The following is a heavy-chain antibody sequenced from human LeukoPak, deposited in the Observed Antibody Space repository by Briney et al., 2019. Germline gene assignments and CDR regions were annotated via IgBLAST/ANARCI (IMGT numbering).Heavy chain of an antibody. V-gene: IGHV4-39*01. CDR1: GGSISSSSYY. Sequence: PSETLSLTCTVSGGSISSSSYYWGWIRQPPGKGLEWIGSIYYSGSTYYNPSLKSRVTISVDTSKNQFSLKLSSVTAADTAVYYCARRGSGWYVHYYGMDVWGQGTTVTVSS. J-gene: IGHJ6*02. CDR2: IYYSGST. CDR3: ARRGSGWYVHYYGMDV. D-gene: IGHD6-19*01.